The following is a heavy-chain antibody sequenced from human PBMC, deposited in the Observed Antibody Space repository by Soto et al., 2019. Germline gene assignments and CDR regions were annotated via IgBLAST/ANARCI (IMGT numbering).Heavy chain of an antibody. J-gene: IGHJ4*02. CDR1: GGSINSYY. D-gene: IGHD3-22*01. CDR2: IYTSENT. Sequence: QVQLQESGPGLVKPSETLSLTCTVSGGSINSYYWNWVRQAAGKGLEWIGRIYTSENTNYNPSLKSRVTMSVDTSKNQFSLKLSSVTAADTAVYYCARHGPGYYDSSGYYLDYWGQGTLVTVSS. V-gene: IGHV4-4*07. CDR3: ARHGPGYYDSSGYYLDY.